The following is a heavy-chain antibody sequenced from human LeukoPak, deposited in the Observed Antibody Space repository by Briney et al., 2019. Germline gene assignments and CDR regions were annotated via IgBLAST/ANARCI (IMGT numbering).Heavy chain of an antibody. J-gene: IGHJ4*02. CDR1: GFTFSRYG. CDR3: AKTSL. V-gene: IGHV3-30*18. Sequence: GGSLRLSCAASGFTFSRYGMHWVRQAPGKGLEWVAVISYDGSNKEYADSVRGRFTISRDNSKNTLYLQMNSLRAEDTAVYYCAKTSLWGQGTLVTVSS. CDR2: ISYDGSNK.